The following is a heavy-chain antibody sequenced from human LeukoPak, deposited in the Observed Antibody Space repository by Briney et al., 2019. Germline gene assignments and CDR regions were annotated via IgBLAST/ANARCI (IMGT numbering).Heavy chain of an antibody. CDR1: GYTFTSYG. Sequence: ASVKVSCKASGYTFTSYGISWVRQAPGQGLEWMGWISAYNGNTNYAQKLQGRVTMTTDTSTSTAYMELGSLRSDDTAVYYCATGRGKYYYDSSAAFDIWGQGTMVTVSS. D-gene: IGHD3-22*01. J-gene: IGHJ3*02. CDR3: ATGRGKYYYDSSAAFDI. V-gene: IGHV1-18*01. CDR2: ISAYNGNT.